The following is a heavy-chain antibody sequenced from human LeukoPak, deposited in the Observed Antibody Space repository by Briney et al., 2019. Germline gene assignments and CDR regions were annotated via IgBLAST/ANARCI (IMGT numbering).Heavy chain of an antibody. CDR3: ARHFPETGRGEQPFDY. V-gene: IGHV4-39*01. D-gene: IGHD1/OR15-1a*01. CDR1: GDSICNSNSN. Sequence: PSETLSLTCTVSGDSICNSNSNWGWVRQPAGKGLEWIGSIYNTGRTYYNPSLKSRVTISVSTPENQFSLRLSSVTADDMTVYYCARHFPETGRGEQPFDYWGQGTLVIVSS. CDR2: IYNTGRT. J-gene: IGHJ4*02.